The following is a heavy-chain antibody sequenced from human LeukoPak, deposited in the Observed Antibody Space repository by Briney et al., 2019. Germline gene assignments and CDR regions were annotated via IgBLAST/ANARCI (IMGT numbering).Heavy chain of an antibody. Sequence: GGPLRLSCAAAGFTFSRHWMQWGRQAPGKGLVWGSRINSDGSSTSYADSVKGRFTISRDNAKNTVYLQMNSLRAEDTAVYYCKSGIVATIGDYWGQGTLVTASS. D-gene: IGHD5-12*01. V-gene: IGHV3-74*01. CDR3: KSGIVATIGDY. J-gene: IGHJ4*02. CDR2: INSDGSST. CDR1: GFTFSRHW.